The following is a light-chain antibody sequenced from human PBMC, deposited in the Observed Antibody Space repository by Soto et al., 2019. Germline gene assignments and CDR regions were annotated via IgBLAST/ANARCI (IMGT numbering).Light chain of an antibody. V-gene: IGKV3-20*01. J-gene: IGKJ1*01. Sequence: EIVLTQSPGTLSLSPGERATLSCRASQSVSSSYLAWYQQKPGQAPRLLIYGASTRATAVPARLTASGSGTDFTLTISRLEPEDFAVYYCQQYGSSSWTFGQGTKV. CDR2: GAS. CDR3: QQYGSSSWT. CDR1: QSVSSSY.